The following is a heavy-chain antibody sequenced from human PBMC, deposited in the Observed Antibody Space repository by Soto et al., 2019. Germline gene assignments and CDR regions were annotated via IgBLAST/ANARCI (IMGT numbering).Heavy chain of an antibody. Sequence: SVKVSCKASGGTFSSYGISWVRQAPGEGLEWMGGIIPIVRTANYAQKFQGRVTITADQFTSTAYMELSSLRSEDTAIYYCATRRNYGDYSHYSYGMDVWGQGTTVTVSS. D-gene: IGHD4-17*01. J-gene: IGHJ6*02. CDR3: ATRRNYGDYSHYSYGMDV. CDR2: IIPIVRTA. CDR1: GGTFSSYG. V-gene: IGHV1-69*13.